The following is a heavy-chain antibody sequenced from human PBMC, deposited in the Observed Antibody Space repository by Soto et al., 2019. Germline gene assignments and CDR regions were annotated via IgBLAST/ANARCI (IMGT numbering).Heavy chain of an antibody. CDR2: ISAYNGNT. V-gene: IGHV1-18*01. CDR1: GYTFTSYG. Sequence: QVQLVQSGAEVKKPGASVKVSCKASGYTFTSYGISWVRQAPGQGLEWMGWISAYNGNTKYEQKLQGRVTMTTDTXXXTXXXXXXXLXSXXXXXYYXARXLCSGCWFDPWGQGTLVTVSS. CDR3: ARXLCSGCWFDP. D-gene: IGHD2-15*01. J-gene: IGHJ5*02.